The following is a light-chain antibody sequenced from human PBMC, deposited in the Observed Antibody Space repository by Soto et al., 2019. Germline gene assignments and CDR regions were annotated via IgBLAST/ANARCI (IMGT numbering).Light chain of an antibody. CDR3: QSYDSSLSGYV. V-gene: IGLV1-40*01. Sequence: QSVLTQPPSVSEAPGQRVTISCTGSSSNIGAGYEAHWYQQVPGTAPKLLIYENNNRPSGVPDRFSGSKSGTSACLAITGLQAEYEAEYYCQSYDSSLSGYVFGTGTKVTVL. CDR1: SSNIGAGYE. J-gene: IGLJ1*01. CDR2: ENN.